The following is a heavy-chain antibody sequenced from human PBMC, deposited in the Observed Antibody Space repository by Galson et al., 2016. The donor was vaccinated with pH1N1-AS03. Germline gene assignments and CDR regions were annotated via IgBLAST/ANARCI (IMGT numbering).Heavy chain of an antibody. CDR2: ITSDSSHI. J-gene: IGHJ4*02. V-gene: IGHV3-21*04. D-gene: IGHD3-16*02. CDR1: GFTFSTYS. Sequence: SLRLSCAASGFTFSTYSMNWVRRAPGKGLEWVSFITSDSSHIYYADSLKGRFTISRDNAKNSLYLQMNSLRAEDTAVYFCARDYRAYDYSDYWGQGTLVTVSS. CDR3: ARDYRAYDYSDY.